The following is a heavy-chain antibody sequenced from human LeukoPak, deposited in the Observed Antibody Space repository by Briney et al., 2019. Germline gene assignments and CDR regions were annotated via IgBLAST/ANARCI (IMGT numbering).Heavy chain of an antibody. CDR3: ARHDKWLLPQFDY. Sequence: LFLPRAVSGGPLSSGGFYWGWDPPAPREGPGWIGYIYHSGSTYYNPSLKSRVTISVDRSKNQFSLKLSSVTAAYTAVYYCARHDKWLLPQFDYWGQGTLVTVSS. CDR1: GGPLSSGGFY. J-gene: IGHJ4*02. D-gene: IGHD3-22*01. V-gene: IGHV4-30-2*01. CDR2: IYHSGST.